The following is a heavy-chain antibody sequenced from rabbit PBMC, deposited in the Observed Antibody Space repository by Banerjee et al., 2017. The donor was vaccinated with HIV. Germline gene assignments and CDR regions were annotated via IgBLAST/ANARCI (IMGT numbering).Heavy chain of an antibody. J-gene: IGHJ6*01. V-gene: IGHV1S45*01. CDR1: GIDFSSYYY. CDR2: IYTGSGGT. CDR3: ARGAGIHYADL. Sequence: QEQLVESGGGLVQPEGSLTLTCTASGIDFSSYYYMCWVRQAPGKGLELVGCIYTGSGGTWSATWAKGRFTVSKASSTTVTLQMTSLTAADTATYFCARGAGIHYADLWGQGTLVTVS. D-gene: IGHD4-2*01.